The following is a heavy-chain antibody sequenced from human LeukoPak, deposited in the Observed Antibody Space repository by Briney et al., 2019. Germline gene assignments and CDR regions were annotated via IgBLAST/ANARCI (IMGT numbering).Heavy chain of an antibody. CDR1: GFTFSSYW. J-gene: IGHJ3*02. V-gene: IGHV3-23*01. Sequence: PGGSLRLSCAASGFTFSSYWMSWVRQAPGKGLEWVSAISGSGGSTYYADSVKGRFTISRDNSKNTLYLQMNSLRAEDTAVYYCAKDRDYYGSGSSDAFDIWGQGTMVTVSS. CDR3: AKDRDYYGSGSSDAFDI. D-gene: IGHD3-10*01. CDR2: ISGSGGST.